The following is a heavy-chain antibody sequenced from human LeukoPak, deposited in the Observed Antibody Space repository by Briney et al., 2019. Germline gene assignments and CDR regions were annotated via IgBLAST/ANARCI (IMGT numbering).Heavy chain of an antibody. Sequence: PSETLSLTCTVPGGSLSSHYWSWIRQPPGKGLGWVGYIYYSGSTNYNPSHKSRVTIPVDTSKNQFSLKLSSVTAADTAVYYCARGVGSSGWYYYYGMDVWGQGTTVTVSS. J-gene: IGHJ6*01. CDR1: GGSLSSHY. CDR3: ARGVGSSGWYYYYGMDV. CDR2: IYYSGST. V-gene: IGHV4-59*11. D-gene: IGHD6-19*01.